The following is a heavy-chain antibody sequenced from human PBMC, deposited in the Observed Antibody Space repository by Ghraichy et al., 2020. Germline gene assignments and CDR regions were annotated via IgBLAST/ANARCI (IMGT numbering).Heavy chain of an antibody. CDR2: ISSSGSTI. J-gene: IGHJ4*02. D-gene: IGHD1-26*01. CDR1: GFTFSSYE. V-gene: IGHV3-48*03. Sequence: GESLNISCAASGFTFSSYEMNWVRQAPGKGLEWVSYISSSGSTIYYADSVKGRFTISRDNAKNSLYLQMNSLRAEDTAVYYCARDPSEYSGSYFDYWGQGTLVTVSS. CDR3: ARDPSEYSGSYFDY.